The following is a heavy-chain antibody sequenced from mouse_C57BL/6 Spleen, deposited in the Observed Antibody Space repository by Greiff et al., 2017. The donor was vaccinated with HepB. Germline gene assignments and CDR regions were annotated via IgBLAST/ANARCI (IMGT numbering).Heavy chain of an antibody. CDR2: ISYDGSN. CDR3: ARGGLTVAMDY. Sequence: EVKLMESGPGLVKPSQSLSLTCSVTGYSITSGYYWNWIRQFPGNKLEWMGYISYDGSNNYNPSLKNRISITRDTSKNQFFLKLNSVTTEDTATYYCARGGLTVAMDYWGQGTSVTVSS. J-gene: IGHJ4*01. V-gene: IGHV3-6*01. D-gene: IGHD3-1*01. CDR1: GYSITSGYY.